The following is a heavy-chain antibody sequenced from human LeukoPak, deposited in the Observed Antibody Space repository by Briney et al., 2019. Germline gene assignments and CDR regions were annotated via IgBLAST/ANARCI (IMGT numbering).Heavy chain of an antibody. D-gene: IGHD6-19*01. J-gene: IGHJ3*02. CDR3: ARVAGSGWLDAFDI. V-gene: IGHV3-30*01. CDR1: GFTFSSYA. CDR2: ISYDGSNK. Sequence: GRSLRLSCAASGFTFSSYAMHWVRQAPGKGLEWVAVISYDGSNKYYADSVKGRFTISRDNSKNTLYLQMNSLRAEDTAVYYCARVAGSGWLDAFDIWGQGTMVTVS.